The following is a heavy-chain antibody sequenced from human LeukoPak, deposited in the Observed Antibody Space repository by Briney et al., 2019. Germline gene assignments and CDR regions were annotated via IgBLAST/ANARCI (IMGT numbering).Heavy chain of an antibody. D-gene: IGHD6-13*01. CDR1: GFTFSSYG. CDR3: ARDVYSSSWYERGGIDY. J-gene: IGHJ4*02. Sequence: SCAASGFTFSSYGMHWVRQAPGKGLEWMGWINPNSGGTNYAQKFQGRVTMTRDTSISTAYMELSRLRSDDTAVYYCARDVYSSSWYERGGIDYWGQGTLVTVSS. V-gene: IGHV1-2*02. CDR2: INPNSGGT.